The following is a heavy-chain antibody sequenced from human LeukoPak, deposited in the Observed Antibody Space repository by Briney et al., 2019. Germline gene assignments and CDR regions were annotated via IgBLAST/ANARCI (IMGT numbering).Heavy chain of an antibody. V-gene: IGHV3-13*01. D-gene: IGHD3-10*01. CDR1: GFTFSTYD. J-gene: IGHJ4*02. CDR2: IGAGFDT. CDR3: AREDSTRSGVRELDY. Sequence: QTGGSLRLSCAASGFTFSTYDFYWVRQVTGKGLQWVSAIGAGFDTYYQDSVRGRFTISRENAKNSLYLQMNSLTVGDTAVYYCAREDSTRSGVRELDYWGQGILVTVSS.